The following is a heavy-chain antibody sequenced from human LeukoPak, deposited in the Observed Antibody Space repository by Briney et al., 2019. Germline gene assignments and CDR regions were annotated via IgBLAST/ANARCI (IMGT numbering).Heavy chain of an antibody. V-gene: IGHV3-23*01. D-gene: IGHD2-8*01. CDR3: AKDVRRCNGACT. Sequence: GGSPRLSCAASGFSFSTYSFSWVRQAPGKGLEWVSGISASGGDTFYADSVKGRFTISRDNSKNTLSLQMNSLRVEDTAIYYCAKDVRRCNGACTWGQGTLVTVSS. CDR2: ISASGGDT. J-gene: IGHJ5*02. CDR1: GFSFSTYS.